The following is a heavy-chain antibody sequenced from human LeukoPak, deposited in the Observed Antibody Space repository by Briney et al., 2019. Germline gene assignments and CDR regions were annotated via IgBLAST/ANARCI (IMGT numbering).Heavy chain of an antibody. CDR3: ARDGGGDGMDV. CDR1: GGSISSGGYY. CDR2: IYYSGST. V-gene: IGHV4-31*03. Sequence: SETLSLTCTVPGGSISSGGYYWSWIRQHPGKGLEWIGYIYYSGSTYYNPSLKSRVTISVDTSKNQFSLKLSSVTAADTAVYYCARDGGGDGMDVWGQGTTVTVSS. D-gene: IGHD2-21*01. J-gene: IGHJ6*02.